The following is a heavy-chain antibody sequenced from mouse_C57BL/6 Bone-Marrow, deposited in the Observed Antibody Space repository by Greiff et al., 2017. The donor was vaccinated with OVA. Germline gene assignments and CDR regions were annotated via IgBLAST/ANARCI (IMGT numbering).Heavy chain of an antibody. CDR3: ARMGSYDYDEGNWYFDV. Sequence: VQLQQSGAELARPGASVKLSCKASGYTFTSYGISWVKQRTGQGLEWIGEIYPRSGNTYYNEKFKGKATLTADKSSSTAYMELRSLTSEDSAVYFCARMGSYDYDEGNWYFDVWGTGTTVTVSS. D-gene: IGHD2-4*01. CDR2: IYPRSGNT. V-gene: IGHV1-81*01. J-gene: IGHJ1*03. CDR1: GYTFTSYG.